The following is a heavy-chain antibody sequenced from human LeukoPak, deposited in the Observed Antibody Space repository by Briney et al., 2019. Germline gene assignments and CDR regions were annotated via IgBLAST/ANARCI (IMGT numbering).Heavy chain of an antibody. CDR1: GGSISSYY. V-gene: IGHV4-59*01. J-gene: IGHJ6*02. CDR2: IYYSGST. Sequence: PSETLSLTCTVSGGSISSYYWSWIRQPPGKGLEWIGYIYYSGSTNYNPSLKSRVTISVDTSKNQFSLKLSSVTAADTAVYYCAKTKHRHHLHRMDVWGQGTTVTVSS. CDR3: AKTKHRHHLHRMDV. D-gene: IGHD1-14*01.